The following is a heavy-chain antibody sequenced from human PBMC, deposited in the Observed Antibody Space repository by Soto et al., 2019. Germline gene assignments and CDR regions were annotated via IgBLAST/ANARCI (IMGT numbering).Heavy chain of an antibody. CDR3: AREGSLAAAYWFDP. V-gene: IGHV4-31*03. J-gene: IGHJ5*02. Sequence: PSETLSLTCTVSGGSISSGGYYWSWIRQHPGKGLEWIGYIYYSGSTYYNPSLKSRVTISVDTSKNQFSLKLSSVTAADTAVYYCAREGSLAAAYWFDPWGQGTLVTVSS. CDR1: GGSISSGGYY. D-gene: IGHD6-13*01. CDR2: IYYSGST.